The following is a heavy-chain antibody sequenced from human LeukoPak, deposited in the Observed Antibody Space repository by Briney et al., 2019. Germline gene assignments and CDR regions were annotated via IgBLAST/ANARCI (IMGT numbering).Heavy chain of an antibody. Sequence: GGSLRLSCAASGFTFSSYDMHWVRQATGKGLEWVSAIGTAGDTYYPGSVKGRFTISRENAKNSLYLQMNSLRAGDTAVYYCARGGGGLGTQSYYYYGMDVWGQGTTVTVSS. J-gene: IGHJ6*02. CDR1: GFTFSSYD. CDR3: ARGGGGLGTQSYYYYGMDV. D-gene: IGHD3-16*01. V-gene: IGHV3-13*01. CDR2: IGTAGDT.